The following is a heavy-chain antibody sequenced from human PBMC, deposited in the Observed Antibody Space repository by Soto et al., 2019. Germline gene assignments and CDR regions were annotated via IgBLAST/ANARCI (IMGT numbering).Heavy chain of an antibody. CDR1: GFTFSNYD. CDR3: ARELHGGSYGMDV. Sequence: EVRLVESGGGLVQPGGSLRLSCAASGFTFSNYDMHWVRQVTGKGLEWVSGITTAGDTYYPGSVKGRFTISREKAKNSLYLQMNSLSAGDTAVYYCARELHGGSYGMDVWGQGTTVTVSS. CDR2: ITTAGDT. J-gene: IGHJ6*02. V-gene: IGHV3-13*01.